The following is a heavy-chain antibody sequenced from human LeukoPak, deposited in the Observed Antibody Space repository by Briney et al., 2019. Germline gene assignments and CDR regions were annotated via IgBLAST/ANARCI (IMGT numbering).Heavy chain of an antibody. CDR3: ARGYCSGGSCYPFDY. CDR2: ISGSGGST. V-gene: IGHV3-23*01. Sequence: GASLRLSCAASGFTFSSYAMSWVRQAPGKGLEWVSAISGSGGSTYYADSVKGRFTISRDNSKNTLYLQMNSLRAEDTAVYYCARGYCSGGSCYPFDYWGQGTLVTVSS. J-gene: IGHJ4*02. D-gene: IGHD2-15*01. CDR1: GFTFSSYA.